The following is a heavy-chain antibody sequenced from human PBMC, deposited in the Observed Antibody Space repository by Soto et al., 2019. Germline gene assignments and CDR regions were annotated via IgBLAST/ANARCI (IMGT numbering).Heavy chain of an antibody. CDR2: ISGSGGNT. Sequence: GGSLRLSCAASGFTFSSYAMSWVRQAPGKGLEWVSAISGSGGNTYNADSLKGRFTISRDNSKNTLYLQMNSLRAEDTAVYYCARSPDYGDYDPYMDVWGKGTTVTVFS. CDR1: GFTFSSYA. D-gene: IGHD4-17*01. J-gene: IGHJ6*03. V-gene: IGHV3-23*01. CDR3: ARSPDYGDYDPYMDV.